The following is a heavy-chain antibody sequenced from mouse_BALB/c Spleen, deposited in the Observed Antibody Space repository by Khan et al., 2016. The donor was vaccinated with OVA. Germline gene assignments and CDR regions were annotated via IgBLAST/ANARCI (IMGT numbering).Heavy chain of an antibody. J-gene: IGHJ4*01. V-gene: IGHV1-4*01. CDR1: GYTFTSNT. CDR3: ARRTTGYAMDY. CDR2: INPRSGYT. Sequence: QVQLQQSGAELARPGASVRMSCKASGYTFTSNTMPWVQQRPGQGLEWIGYINPRSGYTNYTQNFKDKSTLPADKSSSTAYMQLSSLTSEDSAVYYCARRTTGYAMDYWGQGTSVTVSS. D-gene: IGHD2-14*01.